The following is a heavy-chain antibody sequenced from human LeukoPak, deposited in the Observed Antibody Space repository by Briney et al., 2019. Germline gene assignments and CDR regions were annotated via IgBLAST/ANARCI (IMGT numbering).Heavy chain of an antibody. CDR3: ARARGSLSSGWTPFDY. CDR1: GGSISSYY. D-gene: IGHD6-19*01. CDR2: IYYSGST. Sequence: SETLSLTSTVSGGSISSYYWSWIRQPPGKGLEWIGYIYYSGSTNYNPSLKSRVTISVDTSKNQFFLKLSSVTAADTAVYYCARARGSLSSGWTPFDYWGQGTLVTVSS. J-gene: IGHJ4*02. V-gene: IGHV4-59*01.